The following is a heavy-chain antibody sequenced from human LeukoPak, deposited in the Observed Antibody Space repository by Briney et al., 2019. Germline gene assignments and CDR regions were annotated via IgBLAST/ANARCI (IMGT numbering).Heavy chain of an antibody. CDR1: GFTFSSYE. J-gene: IGHJ4*02. CDR2: ISSSSSYI. CDR3: ARDGYYDFWSGYYGYFDY. D-gene: IGHD3-3*01. Sequence: PGGSLRLSCAASGFTFSSYEMNWVRQAPGKGLEWVSSISSSSSYIYYADSVKGRLTISRDNAKNSLYLQMNSLRAEDTAVYYCARDGYYDFWSGYYGYFDYWGQGTLVTVSS. V-gene: IGHV3-21*01.